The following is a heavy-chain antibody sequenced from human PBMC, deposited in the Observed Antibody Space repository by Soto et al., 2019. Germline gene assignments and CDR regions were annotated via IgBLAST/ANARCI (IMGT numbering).Heavy chain of an antibody. CDR3: ASRTVNIRTFYSGLKTHCFDY. Sequence: QLQLQESGPGLVKPSETLSLTCAVSRGSFSSSSYYWGWIRQPPGKGLEWIGSIYYSGSTYYTPSLQSRVAISVDTSKNQLSMKLNSVTAADTAVYYCASRTVNIRTFYSGLKTHCFDYWGQGTLVTVSS. CDR2: IYYSGST. J-gene: IGHJ4*02. V-gene: IGHV4-39*01. D-gene: IGHD6-19*01. CDR1: RGSFSSSSYY.